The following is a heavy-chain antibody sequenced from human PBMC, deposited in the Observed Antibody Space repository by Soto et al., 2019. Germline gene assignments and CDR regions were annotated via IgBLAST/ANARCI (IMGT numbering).Heavy chain of an antibody. CDR2: INSEGTTT. J-gene: IGHJ3*02. Sequence: LRLSCAASGFTFSSYWMHWVRQAPGKGLVWVSRINSEGTTTSYADSVKGRFTVSRDNAKNTLYLQMNSLRAEDTAVYLCARVSYYYGSGSRWAFDIWGQGTMVTVSS. D-gene: IGHD3-10*01. CDR1: GFTFSSYW. CDR3: ARVSYYYGSGSRWAFDI. V-gene: IGHV3-74*01.